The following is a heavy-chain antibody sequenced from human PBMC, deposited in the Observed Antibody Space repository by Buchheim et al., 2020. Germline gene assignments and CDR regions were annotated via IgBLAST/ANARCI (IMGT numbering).Heavy chain of an antibody. CDR1: GFTFSSFD. CDR2: ISSSGSTK. D-gene: IGHD1-1*01. V-gene: IGHV3-48*03. CDR3: ASLKGRTGTGYGMDV. Sequence: EVQLVESGGGLVLPGGSLRLSCAVAGFTFSSFDMNWVRQAPGKGLEWVSYISSSGSTKYYADSVKGRFTISRDNSENSMYLQMNSLRVEDTAAYYCASLKGRTGTGYGMDVWGQGTT. J-gene: IGHJ6*02.